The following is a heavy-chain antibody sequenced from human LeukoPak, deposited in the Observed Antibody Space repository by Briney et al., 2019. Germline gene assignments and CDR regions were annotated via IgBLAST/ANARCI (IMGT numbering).Heavy chain of an antibody. J-gene: IGHJ6*03. CDR3: ARVSAAAPTMRDYYYYMDV. V-gene: IGHV4-39*07. Sequence: SETLSLTCTVSGGSISSSSYYWGWIRQPPGKGLKWIGSIYYSGSTYYNPSLKSRVTISVDTSKNQFSLKLSSVTAADTVVYYCARVSAAAPTMRDYYYYMDVWGKGTTVTVSS. D-gene: IGHD6-13*01. CDR1: GGSISSSSYY. CDR2: IYYSGST.